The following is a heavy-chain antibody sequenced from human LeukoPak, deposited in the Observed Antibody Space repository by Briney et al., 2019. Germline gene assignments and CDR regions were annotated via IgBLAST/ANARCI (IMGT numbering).Heavy chain of an antibody. Sequence: GGSLRLSCAASGFTFSSSGMHWVRQAPGKGLEWVTFIRYDGSNKYYADSVKGRFTISRDNSKNTLSLQMNSLRPEDTAVYYCARAAAETGAFRDNWFDPWGQGTLVTVSS. J-gene: IGHJ5*02. CDR1: GFTFSSSG. CDR3: ARAAAETGAFRDNWFDP. D-gene: IGHD6-19*01. V-gene: IGHV3-30*02. CDR2: IRYDGSNK.